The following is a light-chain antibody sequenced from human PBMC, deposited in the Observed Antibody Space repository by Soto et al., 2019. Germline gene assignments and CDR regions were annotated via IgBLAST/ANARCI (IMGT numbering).Light chain of an antibody. V-gene: IGKV1-9*01. Sequence: IQFTKSPAFLSANVGERVTITCRASQATRSYLAWYQQKPGRAPKLLIYAASTLQSGVPSRFSGSGSGTELTLTISCRQPKDFAIYYCQQVKSYPISCAQGTRLEIK. CDR1: QATRSY. CDR2: AAS. J-gene: IGKJ5*01. CDR3: QQVKSYPIS.